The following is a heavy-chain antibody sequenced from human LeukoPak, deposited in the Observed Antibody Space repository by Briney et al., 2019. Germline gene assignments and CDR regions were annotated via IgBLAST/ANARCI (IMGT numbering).Heavy chain of an antibody. CDR1: GGSISSYY. J-gene: IGHJ2*01. D-gene: IGHD3-10*01. Sequence: PSETLSLTCTVSGGSISSYYWSWIRQPAGKGLEWIGRIYTSGSTNYNPSLKSRVTISVDTSKNQFSLKLSSVTAADTAVYYCARDAYYYGSGSYYNDSIVPYWYFDLWGRGTLVTVSS. V-gene: IGHV4-4*07. CDR2: IYTSGST. CDR3: ARDAYYYGSGSYYNDSIVPYWYFDL.